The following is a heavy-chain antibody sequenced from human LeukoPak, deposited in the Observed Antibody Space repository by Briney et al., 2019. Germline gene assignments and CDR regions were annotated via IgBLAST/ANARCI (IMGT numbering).Heavy chain of an antibody. D-gene: IGHD6-19*01. J-gene: IGHJ4*02. CDR2: ISSSSSYI. V-gene: IGHV3-21*01. CDR1: GFTFSSYS. Sequence: GGSLRLSCAASGFTFSSYSMNWVRQAPGKGLEWVSSISSSSSYIYYADSVKGRFTISRDNAKNSLYLQMNSPRAEDTAVYYCARDRGYSSVPFDYWGQGTLVTVSS. CDR3: ARDRGYSSVPFDY.